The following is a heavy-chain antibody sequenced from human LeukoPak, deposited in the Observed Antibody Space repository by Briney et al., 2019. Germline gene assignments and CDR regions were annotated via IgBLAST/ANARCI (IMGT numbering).Heavy chain of an antibody. CDR1: GYTFTDYY. CDR2: IDPNSGGT. J-gene: IGHJ2*01. V-gene: IGHV1-2*02. CDR3: ARGVGSGWYFDL. Sequence: ASVKVSCKASGYTFTDYYMHWVRQAPAQGLEWMGWIDPNSGGTNYAKNFQGRVTMTRDTSITTAYMELRGLRSDDTAVYYCARGVGSGWYFDLWGRGTLVTVSS. D-gene: IGHD3-10*01.